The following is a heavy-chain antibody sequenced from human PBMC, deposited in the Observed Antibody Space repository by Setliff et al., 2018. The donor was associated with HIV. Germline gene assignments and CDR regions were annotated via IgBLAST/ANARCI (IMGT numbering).Heavy chain of an antibody. D-gene: IGHD1-26*01. CDR1: GYSFINYG. CDR3: ARARLQGIVTAVGPRDNCLDP. V-gene: IGHV1-18*01. Sequence: ASVKVSCKASGYSFINYGISWVRQAPGQGLEWMGWISAYNGNTDYAPRFLGRVTMTTDTFTSTAYMELRSLTSDDTGVYYCARARLQGIVTAVGPRDNCLDPWGQGTRVTVSS. J-gene: IGHJ5*02. CDR2: ISAYNGNT.